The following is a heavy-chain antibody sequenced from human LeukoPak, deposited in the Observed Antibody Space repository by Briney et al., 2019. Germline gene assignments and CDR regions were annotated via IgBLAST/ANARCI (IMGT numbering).Heavy chain of an antibody. Sequence: GASVKVSCKASGGTFSSYAISWVRQAPGQGLEWMGGIIPIFGTANYAQKFQGRVTITADESTSTAYMELSSLRSEDTAVYYCARAHSSGYPGLNHFDYWGQGTLVTVSS. CDR1: GGTFSSYA. CDR2: IIPIFGTA. CDR3: ARAHSSGYPGLNHFDY. V-gene: IGHV1-69*13. D-gene: IGHD3-22*01. J-gene: IGHJ4*02.